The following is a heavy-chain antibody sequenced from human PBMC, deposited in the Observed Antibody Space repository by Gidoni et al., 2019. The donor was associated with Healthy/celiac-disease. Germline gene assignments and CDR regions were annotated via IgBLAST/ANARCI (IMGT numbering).Heavy chain of an antibody. CDR3: AKDDAYYYDSSASEDDY. CDR2: ISGSGGST. D-gene: IGHD3-22*01. J-gene: IGHJ4*02. V-gene: IGHV3-23*01. Sequence: EVQLLESGGGLVQPGGSLRLSCAASGFNFSSYAMSWVRQAPGKGLEWVSAISGSGGSTYYADSVKGRFTISRDNSKNTLYLQMNSLRAEDTAVYYCAKDDAYYYDSSASEDDYWGQGTLVTVSS. CDR1: GFNFSSYA.